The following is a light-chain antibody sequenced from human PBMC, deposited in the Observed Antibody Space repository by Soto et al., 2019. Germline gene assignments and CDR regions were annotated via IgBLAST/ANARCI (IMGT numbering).Light chain of an antibody. CDR3: HQGHDWPLT. V-gene: IGKV3-15*01. CDR1: QSISGE. Sequence: EIVMTQSPATLSVSPGERATLSCRTSQSISGELAWYQQRPGHPPRLLIYGVSTRATGVPDRFSGSGSGSDFTLTISGLQSEDFAVYYCHQGHDWPLTFGQGTRLDI. J-gene: IGKJ2*01. CDR2: GVS.